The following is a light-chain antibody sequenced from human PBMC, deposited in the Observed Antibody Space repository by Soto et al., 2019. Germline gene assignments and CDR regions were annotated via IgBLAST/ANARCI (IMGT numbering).Light chain of an antibody. CDR3: AAWDDSLSGYV. CDR1: NSNIGNNY. V-gene: IGLV1-47*01. J-gene: IGLJ1*01. CDR2: RNN. Sequence: QSVLTQPPSASGTPGQRVTISCSGSNSNIGNNYVYWYQQPPGTAPKLLIYRNNQRPSGVPDRFSGSKSGTSASLAISGLRSEDEADYYCAAWDDSLSGYVFATGTKVHRP.